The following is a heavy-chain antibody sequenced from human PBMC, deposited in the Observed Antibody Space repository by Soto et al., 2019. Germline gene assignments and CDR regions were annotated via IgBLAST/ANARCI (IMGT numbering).Heavy chain of an antibody. CDR3: ARAREDYYDSSAYINWFDP. CDR1: GGSISSGGYY. Sequence: SETLSVTCAFSGGSISSGGYYWSWVRQPPGKGMEWIGYIYHSGSTYYNPSLKSRVTISVDRSKNQFSLKLSSVTAADTAVYYCARAREDYYDSSAYINWFDPWGHGTLVTVSS. D-gene: IGHD3-22*01. V-gene: IGHV4-30-2*01. J-gene: IGHJ5*02. CDR2: IYHSGST.